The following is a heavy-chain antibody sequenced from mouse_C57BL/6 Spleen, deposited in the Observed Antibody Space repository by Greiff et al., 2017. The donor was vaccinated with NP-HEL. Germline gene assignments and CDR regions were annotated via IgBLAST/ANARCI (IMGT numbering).Heavy chain of an antibody. CDR2: INPSNGGT. D-gene: IGHD1-1*01. J-gene: IGHJ1*03. V-gene: IGHV1-53*01. CDR3: AREGPWNPGSSYDWYFDV. CDR1: GYTFTSYW. Sequence: QVQLQQPGTELVKPGASVKLSCKASGYTFTSYWMHWVKQRPGQGLEWIGNINPSNGGTNYNEKFKSKATLTVDKSSSTAYMQLSSLTSEDSAVYYCAREGPWNPGSSYDWYFDVWGTGTTVTVSS.